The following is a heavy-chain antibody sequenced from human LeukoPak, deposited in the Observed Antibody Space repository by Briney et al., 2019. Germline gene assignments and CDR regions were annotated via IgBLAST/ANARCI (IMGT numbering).Heavy chain of an antibody. J-gene: IGHJ4*02. D-gene: IGHD6-13*01. CDR3: ASDRGSSSFDY. V-gene: IGHV4-39*07. CDR1: GVSISSSNSY. CDR2: INHSGST. Sequence: PSETLSLTCTVSGVSISSSNSYWGWIRQPPGKGPEWIGEINHSGSTNYNPSLKSRVTISVDTSKNQFSLKLSSVTAADTAVYYCASDRGSSSFDYWGQGTLVTVSS.